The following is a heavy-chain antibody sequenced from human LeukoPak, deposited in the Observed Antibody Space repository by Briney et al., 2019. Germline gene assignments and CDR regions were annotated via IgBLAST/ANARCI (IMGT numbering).Heavy chain of an antibody. CDR1: GGSISSITYY. Sequence: NPSETLSLTCTVSGGSISSITYYWGWIRQPPGKGLEWVGHMYYRGNTFYNPSLKSRVTISVDTSKNQFSLKLNSVTAADTAVYYCATYVWARHFDSWGQGALVTVSS. J-gene: IGHJ4*02. CDR3: ATYVWARHFDS. V-gene: IGHV4-39*07. D-gene: IGHD3-16*01. CDR2: MYYRGNT.